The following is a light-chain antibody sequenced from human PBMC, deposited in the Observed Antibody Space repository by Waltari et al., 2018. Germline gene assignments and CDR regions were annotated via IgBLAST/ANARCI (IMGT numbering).Light chain of an antibody. CDR3: QSYESRLSALV. Sequence: QSVLTQPPSVSGAPGQRVTISCTGSSSNIGADYDVHWYQHLPGTAPKVLIYGQKLMPAGVPVRFAGSKSGTSAYLAITGLQAEDEGDYYCQSYESRLSALVFGGGTKLTVL. CDR1: SSNIGADYD. CDR2: GQK. J-gene: IGLJ2*01. V-gene: IGLV1-40*01.